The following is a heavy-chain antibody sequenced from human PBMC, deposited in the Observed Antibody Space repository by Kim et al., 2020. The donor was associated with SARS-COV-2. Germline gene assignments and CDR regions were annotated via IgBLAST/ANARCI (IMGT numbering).Heavy chain of an antibody. J-gene: IGHJ4*02. D-gene: IGHD1-26*01. Sequence: GGSLRLSCAASGFTFRAHWMTWVRQVPGKGLEWVANTADDGSEKYYVDSVKGRFTISRDNAENSLYLQMDSLTVEDTAIYYCARHVVRAWVVDYWGQGTLVTVS. V-gene: IGHV3-7*01. CDR1: GFTFRAHW. CDR3: ARHVVRAWVVDY. CDR2: TADDGSEK.